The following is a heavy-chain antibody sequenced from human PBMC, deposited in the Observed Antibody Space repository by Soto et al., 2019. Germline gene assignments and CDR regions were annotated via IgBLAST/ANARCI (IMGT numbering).Heavy chain of an antibody. V-gene: IGHV3-23*01. CDR2: ISGSGGST. CDR3: AKILGYCTNGVCYFDAFDI. Sequence: GGSLRVSCAASGFTFSSYAMSWGRQAPGKGLEWVSAISGSGGSTYYADSVKGRFTISRDNSKNTLYLQMNSLRAEDTAVYYCAKILGYCTNGVCYFDAFDIWGQGTMVTV. CDR1: GFTFSSYA. D-gene: IGHD2-8*01. J-gene: IGHJ3*02.